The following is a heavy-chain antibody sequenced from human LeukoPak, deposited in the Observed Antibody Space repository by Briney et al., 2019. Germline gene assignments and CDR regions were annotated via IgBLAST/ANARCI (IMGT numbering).Heavy chain of an antibody. D-gene: IGHD3-9*01. V-gene: IGHV1-2*02. CDR2: INPNSGGT. Sequence: GASVKVSCKASGYTFTSYGISWVRQAPGQGLEWMGWINPNSGGTNYAQKFQGRVTMTRDTSIGTAYVELSRLRSDDTAVYYCARGVRYFDWLLHNWYFDLWGRGTLVTVSS. J-gene: IGHJ2*01. CDR3: ARGVRYFDWLLHNWYFDL. CDR1: GYTFTSYG.